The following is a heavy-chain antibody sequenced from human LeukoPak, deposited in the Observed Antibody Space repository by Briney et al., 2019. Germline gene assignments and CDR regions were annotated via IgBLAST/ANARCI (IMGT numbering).Heavy chain of an antibody. Sequence: PSETLSFTCAVYGGSFSGYYWSWIRQPPGKGLEWIGAINHSGSTKYNAFFKSRVTISVDMPKNQFSLKLSSVTAADTALYYCARRRVGTTFYYYYYMDVWGKGTTVTVSS. CDR1: GGSFSGYY. D-gene: IGHD1-26*01. J-gene: IGHJ6*03. CDR2: INHSGST. CDR3: ARRRVGTTFYYYYYMDV. V-gene: IGHV4-34*01.